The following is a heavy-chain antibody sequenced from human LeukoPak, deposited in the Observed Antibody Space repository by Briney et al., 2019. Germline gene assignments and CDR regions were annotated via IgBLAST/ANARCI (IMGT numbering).Heavy chain of an antibody. D-gene: IGHD6-13*01. CDR1: GFTFSTYS. CDR2: ISSISSII. CDR3: TRSRPGTEAGQPNFDY. Sequence: QPGGSLRLSCAASGFTFSTYSMSWVRQAPGKGLEWVSYISSISSIIYYADSVKGRFTISRDNARNSLYLQMNGLRAEDTAVYYCTRSRPGTEAGQPNFDYWGQGTLVTVSS. J-gene: IGHJ4*02. V-gene: IGHV3-48*01.